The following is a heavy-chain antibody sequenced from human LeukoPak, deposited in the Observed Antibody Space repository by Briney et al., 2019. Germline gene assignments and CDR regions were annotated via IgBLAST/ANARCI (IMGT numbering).Heavy chain of an antibody. Sequence: SEALSLTCAVSGGSIGSYYWSWLRQPPGRGLEWIDYIYYSGTSNYNPSLKSRVTISVDTSKNQFSLKLTSVTAADTAIYYCAREDPQTTVPEGLDVWGQGTTVTVSS. CDR1: GGSIGSYY. CDR3: AREDPQTTVPEGLDV. D-gene: IGHD4-17*01. J-gene: IGHJ6*02. V-gene: IGHV4-59*01. CDR2: IYYSGTS.